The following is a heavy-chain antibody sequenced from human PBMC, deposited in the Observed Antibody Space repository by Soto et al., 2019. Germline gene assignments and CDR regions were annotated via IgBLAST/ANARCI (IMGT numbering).Heavy chain of an antibody. CDR2: ISAYNGNT. CDR3: ARDREYSDDAFDI. D-gene: IGHD5-18*01. CDR1: GSTFTSDG. Sequence: ALVTFSCKASGSTFTSDGIISVRQAPGQGLEWMGWISAYNGNTNYAQKLQGRVTMTTDTSTSTAYMELRSLRSDDTAVYYCARDREYSDDAFDIWGQGTMVNVSS. V-gene: IGHV1-18*01. J-gene: IGHJ3*02.